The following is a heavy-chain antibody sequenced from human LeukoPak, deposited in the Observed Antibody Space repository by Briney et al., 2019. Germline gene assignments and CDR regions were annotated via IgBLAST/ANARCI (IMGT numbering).Heavy chain of an antibody. CDR3: ARRPYSSSWYYFDY. CDR2: IWYDGSNK. V-gene: IGHV3-33*01. J-gene: IGHJ4*02. CDR1: GFTFSTYG. Sequence: GRSLRLSCAASGFTFSTYGMHWVRQAPGKGLEWVAVIWYDGSNKDYADSVKGRFTISRDNSKNTLYLQMNSLRAEDTAVYYCARRPYSSSWYYFDYWGQGTLVTVSS. D-gene: IGHD6-13*01.